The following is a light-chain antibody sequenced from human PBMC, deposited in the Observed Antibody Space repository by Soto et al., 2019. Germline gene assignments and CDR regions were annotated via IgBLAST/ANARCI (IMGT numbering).Light chain of an antibody. Sequence: DIQMTQSPSSVSASVGDRVTITCRASQSISSWLAWYQQKPGTVPKLLIYAASSLQSGVPSRFSGSGAGTDFTLTITSLQPEDFGTYYCQQGDSFPLTFGQGTRLEIK. CDR3: QQGDSFPLT. CDR1: QSISSW. CDR2: AAS. V-gene: IGKV1-12*01. J-gene: IGKJ5*01.